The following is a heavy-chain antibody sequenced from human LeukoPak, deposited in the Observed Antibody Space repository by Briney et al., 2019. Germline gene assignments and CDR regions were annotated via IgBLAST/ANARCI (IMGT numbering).Heavy chain of an antibody. CDR2: ISYDGSNK. CDR3: ARWDIVVVPAAGNWFDP. V-gene: IGHV3-30*03. Sequence: PGGSLRLSCAASGFTFSSYGMHWVRQAPGKGLEWVAVISYDGSNKYYADSVKGRFTISRDNAKNTLYLQMNSLRAEDTAVYYCARWDIVVVPAAGNWFDPWGQGTLVTVSS. J-gene: IGHJ5*02. CDR1: GFTFSSYG. D-gene: IGHD2-2*01.